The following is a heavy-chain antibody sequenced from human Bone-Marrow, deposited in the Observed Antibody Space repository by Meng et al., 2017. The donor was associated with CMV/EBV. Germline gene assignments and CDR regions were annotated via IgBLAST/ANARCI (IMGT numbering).Heavy chain of an antibody. CDR3: AKGELGGSFDY. Sequence: SCSASGFAFSAYAMGWVRHAPGKGLGWVSAISGSGSSTYYADSVKGRFTISRDNSKNTLYLQMNSLRAEDTAVYYCAKGELGGSFDYWGQGTLVTVSS. J-gene: IGHJ4*02. D-gene: IGHD3-16*01. CDR2: ISGSGSST. CDR1: GFAFSAYA. V-gene: IGHV3-23*01.